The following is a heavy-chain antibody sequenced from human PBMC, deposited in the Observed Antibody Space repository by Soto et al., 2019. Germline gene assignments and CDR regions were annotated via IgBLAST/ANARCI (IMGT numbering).Heavy chain of an antibody. Sequence: SETLSLTCTLSGDSLNRADYCCIWILQAPENGLEWIGYICYSGSTYHNPSLKSRTSMSVDTSKRQFSLTLTSVTAADTAVYYCAREESGRFDYWGQGRLVTVSS. V-gene: IGHV4-30-4*08. CDR2: ICYSGST. J-gene: IGHJ4*02. CDR3: AREESGRFDY. CDR1: GDSLNRADYC. D-gene: IGHD5-12*01.